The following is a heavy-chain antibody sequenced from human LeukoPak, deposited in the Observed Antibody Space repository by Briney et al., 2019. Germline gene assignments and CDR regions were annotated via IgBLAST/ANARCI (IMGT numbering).Heavy chain of an antibody. V-gene: IGHV4-4*02. CDR1: GGSISSSNW. CDR3: ARGGKQQLVMYYYYMDV. D-gene: IGHD6-13*01. Sequence: SGTLSLTCAASGGSISSSNWWSWVRQPPGKGLEWIGEIYHSGSTNYNPSLKSRVTISVDKSKNQFSLKLDSVTAADTAVYYCARGGKQQLVMYYYYMDVWGKGTTVTVSS. J-gene: IGHJ6*03. CDR2: IYHSGST.